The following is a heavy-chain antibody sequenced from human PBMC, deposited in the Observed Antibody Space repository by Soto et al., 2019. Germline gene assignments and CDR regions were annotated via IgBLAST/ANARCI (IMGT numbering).Heavy chain of an antibody. J-gene: IGHJ6*02. CDR3: ARLPMVRETLWGSMDV. CDR2: IYYSGST. D-gene: IGHD3-10*01. CDR1: GGSISSSSYY. Sequence: SETLSLTCTVSGGSISSSSYYWGWIRQPPGKGLEWIGSIYYSGSTYYNPSLKSRVTISVDTSKNQFSLKLSSVTAADTAVYYCARLPMVRETLWGSMDVWGQGTTVTVSS. V-gene: IGHV4-39*01.